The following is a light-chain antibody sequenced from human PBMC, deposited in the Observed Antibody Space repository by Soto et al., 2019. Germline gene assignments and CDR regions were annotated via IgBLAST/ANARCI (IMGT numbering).Light chain of an antibody. Sequence: EIVMTQSPAALSVSPGERATLSCRASQSVSSKLAWYQQKPGRTPRLLIFGASTRANGIPVRFSGSGFGTEFTLTISSLQSEDFAVYYCQQRSNWPWTFGQGTKVEIK. CDR1: QSVSSK. CDR3: QQRSNWPWT. V-gene: IGKV3-15*01. J-gene: IGKJ1*01. CDR2: GAS.